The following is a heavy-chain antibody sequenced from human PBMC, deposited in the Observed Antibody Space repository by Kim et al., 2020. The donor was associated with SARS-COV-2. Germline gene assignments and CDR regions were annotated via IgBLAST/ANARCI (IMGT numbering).Heavy chain of an antibody. Sequence: NQPLRSRVTISVDTSQNQFSLKLSSVTAADTAVYYCARQANYYDSSGYYSWGQGTLVTVSS. J-gene: IGHJ4*02. D-gene: IGHD3-22*01. V-gene: IGHV4-39*07. CDR3: ARQANYYDSSGYYS.